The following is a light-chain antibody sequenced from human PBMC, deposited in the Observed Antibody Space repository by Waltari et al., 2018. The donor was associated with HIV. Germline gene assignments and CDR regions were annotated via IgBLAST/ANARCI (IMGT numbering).Light chain of an antibody. CDR1: RNLLSPYNNNDY. CDR2: WGS. J-gene: IGKJ2*01. Sequence: DVVLTQSPESLAVSVGERATLKCKSSRNLLSPYNNNDYLAWYQQKPGQRPRLIIYWGSTRESGVPDRFNGSGSGTDFTLTINNLQAEDVAVYSCQQYYGLPHTFGQGTKLEIK. V-gene: IGKV4-1*01. CDR3: QQYYGLPHT.